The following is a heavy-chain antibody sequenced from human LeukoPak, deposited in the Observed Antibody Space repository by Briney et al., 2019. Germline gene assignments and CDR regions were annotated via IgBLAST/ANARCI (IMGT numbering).Heavy chain of an antibody. D-gene: IGHD2-15*01. CDR1: GFTLSNYW. Sequence: GGSLRLSCAASGFTLSNYWMSWVRQAPGKGLEWVANIKLDGSEKDYVDSVKGRFTISRDNAKNSLYLQMNSLRGDDTAVYYCATVAGDCSGGRCYLLRFDYWGQGTLVTVSS. CDR3: ATVAGDCSGGRCYLLRFDY. V-gene: IGHV3-7*01. CDR2: IKLDGSEK. J-gene: IGHJ4*02.